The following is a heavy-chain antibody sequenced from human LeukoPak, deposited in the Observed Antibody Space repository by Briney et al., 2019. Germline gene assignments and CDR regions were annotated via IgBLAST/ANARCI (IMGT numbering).Heavy chain of an antibody. CDR2: ISSSGSTI. D-gene: IGHD3-22*01. CDR1: GYTFSSYE. CDR3: ARAGPYDSRGHFDY. V-gene: IGHV3-48*03. J-gene: IGHJ4*02. Sequence: PGGSLRLSCAASGYTFSSYEMNWVRQAPGKGLEWVSYISSSGSTIYYADSVKGRFTISRDNAKNSLYLQMNSLRAEDTAVYYCARAGPYDSRGHFDYWGQGTLVTVSS.